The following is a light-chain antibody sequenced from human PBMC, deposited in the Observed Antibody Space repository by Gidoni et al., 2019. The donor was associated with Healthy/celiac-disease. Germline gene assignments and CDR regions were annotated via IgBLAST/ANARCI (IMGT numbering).Light chain of an antibody. J-gene: IGKJ4*01. Sequence: IQLTQSPSSLSASVGDRVTITCRASQGISSYLAWYQQKPGKAPKLLIYAASTLQSGVPSRFSGSGSGTDFTLTISSLQPEDFETYYCQQLNSYPLTFGGGTKVGIK. CDR2: AAS. CDR1: QGISSY. CDR3: QQLNSYPLT. V-gene: IGKV1-9*01.